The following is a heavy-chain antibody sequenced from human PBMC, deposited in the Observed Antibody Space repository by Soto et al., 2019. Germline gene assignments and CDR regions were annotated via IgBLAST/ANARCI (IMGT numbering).Heavy chain of an antibody. CDR1: GFTFSSYG. CDR3: AKATRSAFDY. V-gene: IGHV3-30*18. Sequence: QVQLVESGGGVVQPGRSLRLSCAASGFTFSSYGMHWVRQAPGKGLEWVAVISYDGSNKYYADSVKGRFTISRDNSKNTLYLQMSSLRAEDTAVYYCAKATRSAFDYWGQGTLVTVSS. J-gene: IGHJ4*02. CDR2: ISYDGSNK. D-gene: IGHD3-3*01.